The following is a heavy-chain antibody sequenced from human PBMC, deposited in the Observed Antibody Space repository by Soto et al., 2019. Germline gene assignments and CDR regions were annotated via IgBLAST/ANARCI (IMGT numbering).Heavy chain of an antibody. Sequence: QVQLKESGPGLVKPSQTLSLTCTVSGGSINSGAYYWSWIRQHPGKGLEWIGYIYYSGSTFYNPSPRSRVTDSVDTPKNQFSLGLSSVTAADPAVYYCARDRPIRDSGSPCLYPWGQGTLVTVSS. D-gene: IGHD3-10*01. CDR2: IYYSGST. V-gene: IGHV4-31*03. CDR1: GGSINSGAYY. CDR3: ARDRPIRDSGSPCLYP. J-gene: IGHJ5*02.